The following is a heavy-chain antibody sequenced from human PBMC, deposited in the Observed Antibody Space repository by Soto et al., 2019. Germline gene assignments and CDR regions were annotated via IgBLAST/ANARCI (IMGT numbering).Heavy chain of an antibody. D-gene: IGHD4-17*01. V-gene: IGHV1-69*01. CDR3: ARDKATVVN. Sequence: PVKVAWKGSVEGISIYAISWVRQAPGQGLEWMGGIIPIFGTANYAQKFQGRVTITADESTSTAYMELSSLRSEDTAVYYCARDKATVVNWGQGTLVTVSS. J-gene: IGHJ4*02. CDR1: VEGISIYA. CDR2: IIPIFGTA.